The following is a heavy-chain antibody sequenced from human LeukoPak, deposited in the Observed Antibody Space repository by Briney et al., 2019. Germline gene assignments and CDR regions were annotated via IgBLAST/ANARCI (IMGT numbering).Heavy chain of an antibody. V-gene: IGHV3-23*01. J-gene: IGHJ4*02. CDR2: IGGDGGGT. Sequence: PGGSLRLSCIASGFTFSTYTMAWVRQAQGGGLEWVSAIGGDGGGTFYADSVKGRFAISRDNSKSTLYLQMNSLRAEDTAVYYCARGGWFGDYWGQGTLVTVSS. CDR1: GFTFSTYT. D-gene: IGHD3-10*01. CDR3: ARGGWFGDY.